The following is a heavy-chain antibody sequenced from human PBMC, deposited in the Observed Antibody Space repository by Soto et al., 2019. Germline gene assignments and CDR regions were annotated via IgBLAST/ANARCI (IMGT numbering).Heavy chain of an antibody. V-gene: IGHV3-21*01. J-gene: IGHJ6*02. CDR2: ISSSSSYI. D-gene: IGHD6-13*01. Sequence: EVQLVESGGGLVKPGGSLRLSCAASGFTFSTYSMKWVRQAPGKGLEWVSSISSSSSYIYYADSVKGRFTISRDNAKNSLYLQMNSLRVEATAVYYCARDQQLVSLHYGMDVWGQGTTVTVSS. CDR3: ARDQQLVSLHYGMDV. CDR1: GFTFSTYS.